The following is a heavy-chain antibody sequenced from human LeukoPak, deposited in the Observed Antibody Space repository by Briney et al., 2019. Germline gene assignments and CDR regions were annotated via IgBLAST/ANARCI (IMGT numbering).Heavy chain of an antibody. J-gene: IGHJ3*02. Sequence: SGTLSLTCAVSGGSISSSNWWSWGRQPPGKGLEWIGEIYHSGGTNYNPSLKSRVTISVDKSKNRYSLKLSSVTAADTAVYYCARPYSGSSLGAFDIWDQGTMVTVSS. D-gene: IGHD1-26*01. CDR2: IYHSGGT. CDR1: GGSISSSNW. CDR3: ARPYSGSSLGAFDI. V-gene: IGHV4-4*02.